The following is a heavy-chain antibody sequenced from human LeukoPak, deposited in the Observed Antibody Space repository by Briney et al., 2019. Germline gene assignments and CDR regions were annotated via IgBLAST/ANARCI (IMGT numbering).Heavy chain of an antibody. CDR2: IIPILGIA. CDR3: AHDIAVAGTGGVDY. D-gene: IGHD6-19*01. Sequence: GASVKVSCKASGGTFSSYAISWVRQAPGQGLEWMGRIIPILGIANYAQKFQGRVTITADKSTSTAYMELSSLRSEDTAVYYCAHDIAVAGTGGVDYWGQGTLVTVSS. V-gene: IGHV1-69*04. CDR1: GGTFSSYA. J-gene: IGHJ4*02.